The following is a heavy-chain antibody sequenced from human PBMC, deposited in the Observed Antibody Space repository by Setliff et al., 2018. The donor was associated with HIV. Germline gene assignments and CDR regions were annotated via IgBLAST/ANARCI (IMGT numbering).Heavy chain of an antibody. D-gene: IGHD3-3*01. CDR3: ARDGASGSGYYWADY. V-gene: IGHV1-46*01. CDR2: IIPSGGST. J-gene: IGHJ4*02. Sequence: ASVKVSCKASGYTFTKSIIHWVRQAPGQGLEWMGAIIPSGGSTGYAEKFQARVTLTRDTSTSTVYMELSGLREEDTAVCYCARDGASGSGYYWADYWGQGTLVTVSS. CDR1: GYTFTKSI.